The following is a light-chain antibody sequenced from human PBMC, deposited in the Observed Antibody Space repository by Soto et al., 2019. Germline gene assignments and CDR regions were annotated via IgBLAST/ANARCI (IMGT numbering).Light chain of an antibody. CDR2: AAS. V-gene: IGKV1-39*01. J-gene: IGKJ1*01. Sequence: DIQMTQSPSSLSASVGDRVTITCRASQSISSYLNWYQQKPGKAPNLLIYAASSLQSGVPSRFSGSGSGTDFTLTISSLQPEDFAPYYCQQSYSTLTWTFGQGTKVEIK. CDR3: QQSYSTLTWT. CDR1: QSISSY.